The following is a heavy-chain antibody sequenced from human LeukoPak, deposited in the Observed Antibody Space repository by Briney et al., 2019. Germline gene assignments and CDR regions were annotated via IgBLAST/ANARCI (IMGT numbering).Heavy chain of an antibody. D-gene: IGHD3-16*01. CDR1: GFIVRSNY. J-gene: IGHJ4*02. CDR2: IYAGGDT. CDR3: ASTTNTYVFDY. Sequence: GGSLRLSCAASGFIVRSNYMSWVRQAPGKGLEWVSVIYAGGDTYYADSVKGRFTISRDNSMNTLYLQMNSLRVEDTAVYFCASTTNTYVFDYWGQGTLVTVSS. V-gene: IGHV3-53*01.